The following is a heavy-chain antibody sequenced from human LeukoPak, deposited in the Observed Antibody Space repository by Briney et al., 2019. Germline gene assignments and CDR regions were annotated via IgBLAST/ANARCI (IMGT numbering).Heavy chain of an antibody. CDR1: GYTFTSYG. Sequence: ASVKVSCKASGYTFTSYGISWVRQAPGQGLEWMGWISAYNSNTNYAQKLQGRVTMTTDTSTSTAYMELRSLRSDDTAVYYCARDFTVVVPAAIPFDYWGQGTLVTVSS. CDR3: ARDFTVVVPAAIPFDY. V-gene: IGHV1-18*01. J-gene: IGHJ4*02. D-gene: IGHD2-2*01. CDR2: ISAYNSNT.